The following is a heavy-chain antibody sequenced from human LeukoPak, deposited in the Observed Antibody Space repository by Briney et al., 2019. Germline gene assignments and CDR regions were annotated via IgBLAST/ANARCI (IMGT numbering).Heavy chain of an antibody. CDR3: ARDRAYYFDSSGYNTFDY. J-gene: IGHJ4*02. CDR2: ISAYNGNT. Sequence: ASVKVSCKASGYTFTSYGISWVRQAPGQGLEWMGWISAYNGNTNYAQKLQGRVTMTTDTSTSTAYMELRSLRSDDTAVYYCARDRAYYFDSSGYNTFDYWGQGTLVTVSS. D-gene: IGHD3-22*01. V-gene: IGHV1-18*01. CDR1: GYTFTSYG.